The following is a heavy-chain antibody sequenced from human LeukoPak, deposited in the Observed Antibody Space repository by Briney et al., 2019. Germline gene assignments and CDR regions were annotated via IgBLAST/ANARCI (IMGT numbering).Heavy chain of an antibody. CDR3: TDPDWG. CDR1: GFNFNNAW. J-gene: IGHJ3*01. D-gene: IGHD3/OR15-3a*01. V-gene: IGHV3-7*01. CDR2: ITPDGSAT. Sequence: GGSLRLSCAASGFNFNNAWMTWVRQAPGKGLEWVATITPDGSATYYVDSVKGRLTISRDNAKKSLYLQVNSLSVEDTAIYYCTDPDWGWGQGTMVIVS.